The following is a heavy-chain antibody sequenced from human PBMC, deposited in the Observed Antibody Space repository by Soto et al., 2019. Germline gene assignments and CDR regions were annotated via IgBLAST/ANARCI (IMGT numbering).Heavy chain of an antibody. D-gene: IGHD1-20*01. CDR2: IKPDGSEQ. CDR1: EFTFDKYY. J-gene: IGHJ6*02. CDR3: ARGNWNYYYGFDV. Sequence: GWSLRLSCAASEFTFDKYYMTWVRQAPGKGPEWVANIKPDGSEQYYVDSVKGRFTISRDNANNSLYLQMNSLRAEDTAVYFCARGNWNYYYGFDVWGQGTTVTVSS. V-gene: IGHV3-7*01.